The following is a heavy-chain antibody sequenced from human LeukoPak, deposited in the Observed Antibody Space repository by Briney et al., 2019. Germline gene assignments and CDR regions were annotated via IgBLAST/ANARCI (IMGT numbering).Heavy chain of an antibody. V-gene: IGHV3-30-3*01. CDR1: GFTFSSYA. CDR3: ARESSGWSTGGY. CDR2: ISYDGSNK. J-gene: IGHJ4*02. D-gene: IGHD6-19*01. Sequence: PGGSLRLSCAASGFTFSSYAMHWVRQAPGKGLEWVAVISYDGSNKYYADSVKGRFTISRDNSKNTLYLQMNSLRAEDTAVYYCARESSGWSTGGYWGQGTLVTVSS.